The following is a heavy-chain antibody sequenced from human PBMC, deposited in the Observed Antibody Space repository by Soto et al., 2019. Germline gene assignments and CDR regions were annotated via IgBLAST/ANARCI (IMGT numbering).Heavy chain of an antibody. V-gene: IGHV4-59*02. Sequence: SQTLSLTYCVAGGSGAAHDGSWIRQFPGQGLEWIAYTPYTGNTNYNPSLQSRVTISLDTSKNQLSLKLTSMTAADTAVYYCARDMHAGFTPYSAPWGKGTLVPVSS. J-gene: IGHJ5*02. CDR2: TPYTGNT. CDR3: ARDMHAGFTPYSAP. CDR1: GGSGAAHD. D-gene: IGHD2-15*01.